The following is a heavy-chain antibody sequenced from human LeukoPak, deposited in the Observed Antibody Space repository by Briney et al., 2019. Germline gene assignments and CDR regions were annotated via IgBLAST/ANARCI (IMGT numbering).Heavy chain of an antibody. V-gene: IGHV4-39*07. CDR3: ATGLRYFDWLLSYYFDY. D-gene: IGHD3-9*01. Sequence: PSETLSLTCTVSGGSISSSSYYWGWIRQPPGKGLEWIGSIYYSGSTYYNPSLKSRVTISVDTSKNQFSLKLSSVTAADTAVYYCATGLRYFDWLLSYYFDYWGQGTLVTVSS. J-gene: IGHJ4*02. CDR1: GGSISSSSYY. CDR2: IYYSGST.